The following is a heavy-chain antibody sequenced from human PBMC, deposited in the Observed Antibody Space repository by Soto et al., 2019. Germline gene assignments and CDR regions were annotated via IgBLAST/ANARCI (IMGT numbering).Heavy chain of an antibody. CDR1: GYTFTSYA. V-gene: IGHV1-3*01. Sequence: ASVKVSCKASGYTFTSYAMHWVRQAPGQRLEWKGWINAGNGNTKYSQKFQGRVTITRDTSASTAYMELSSLRSEDTAVYYCARDQGIAAAGTVSAFDIWGQGTMVTVSS. CDR2: INAGNGNT. J-gene: IGHJ3*02. D-gene: IGHD6-13*01. CDR3: ARDQGIAAAGTVSAFDI.